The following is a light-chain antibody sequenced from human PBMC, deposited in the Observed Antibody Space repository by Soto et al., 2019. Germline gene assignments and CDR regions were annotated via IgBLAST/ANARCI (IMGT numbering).Light chain of an antibody. CDR3: GSWDSSLSAYV. V-gene: IGLV1-51*01. J-gene: IGLJ1*01. Sequence: QSVLTQPPSVSAAPGQKVTISWSGSRSNIGGNSVSWYQQLPGTAPKLLIYDDNKRPSGIPDRFSGSKSGTSATLGITGFQTGDEADYYCGSWDSSLSAYVFGTGTKVTVL. CDR1: RSNIGGNS. CDR2: DDN.